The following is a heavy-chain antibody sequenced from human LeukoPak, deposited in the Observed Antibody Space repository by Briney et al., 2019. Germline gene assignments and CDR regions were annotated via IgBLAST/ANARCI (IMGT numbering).Heavy chain of an antibody. D-gene: IGHD4-17*01. CDR3: ARDYADYVGYFFFDY. CDR1: GFTFSNYA. CDR2: IIGSGGTT. Sequence: GGSLRLSCAASGFTFSNYAMSWVRQAPGKGLEWVSAIIGSGGTTYYADSAKGRFTISRDNSQNTLYLQMNSLRAEDTAVYYCARDYADYVGYFFFDYWGQGTLVTVSS. J-gene: IGHJ4*02. V-gene: IGHV3-23*01.